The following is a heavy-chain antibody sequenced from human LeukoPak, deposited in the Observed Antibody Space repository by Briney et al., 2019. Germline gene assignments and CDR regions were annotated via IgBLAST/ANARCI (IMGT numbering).Heavy chain of an antibody. J-gene: IGHJ4*02. Sequence: GGSLRLSCAASGFTFNIYWMHWVRQAPGKGLVWVSRINGDGSSTTYADSVKGRFTISRDNAKNTLYLQMNSLRAEDTAVHYCARDVRYSPDYWGQGTLVTVSS. CDR1: GFTFNIYW. CDR3: ARDVRYSPDY. D-gene: IGHD3-16*02. CDR2: INGDGSST. V-gene: IGHV3-74*01.